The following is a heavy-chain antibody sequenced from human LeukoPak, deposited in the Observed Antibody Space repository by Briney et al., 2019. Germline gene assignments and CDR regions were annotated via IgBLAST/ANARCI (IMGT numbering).Heavy chain of an antibody. CDR2: ISSSSSYI. D-gene: IGHD6-19*01. J-gene: IGHJ5*02. CDR1: GCTFSGYS. Sequence: GGSLRLSCAASGCTFSGYSMNWVRQAPGKGLEWVSSISSSSSYIYYADSVKGRFTISRDNAKNSLYLQMNSLRAEDTAVYYCARGAEYSSGWYWFDPWGQGTLVTVSS. CDR3: ARGAEYSSGWYWFDP. V-gene: IGHV3-21*01.